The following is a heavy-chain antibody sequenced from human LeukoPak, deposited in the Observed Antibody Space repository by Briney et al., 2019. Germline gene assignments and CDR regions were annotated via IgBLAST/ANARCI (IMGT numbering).Heavy chain of an antibody. CDR1: GYTFTGYY. CDR2: INPNNGGT. CDR3: ARFPSLLPFDY. J-gene: IGHJ4*02. D-gene: IGHD1-26*01. Sequence: ASVNVSCTVSGYTFTGYYMHWVRQAPEEGLEWMGWINPNNGGTNYAPKFQGRVTMTRDTSISTAYMELSSLRSDDTAVYYCARFPSLLPFDYWGQGTLVTVSS. V-gene: IGHV1-2*02.